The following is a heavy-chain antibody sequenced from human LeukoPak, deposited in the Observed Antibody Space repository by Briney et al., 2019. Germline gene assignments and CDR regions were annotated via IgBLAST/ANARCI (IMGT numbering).Heavy chain of an antibody. CDR3: ARGRGSYWGWNYYYGMDV. J-gene: IGHJ6*02. CDR1: GYTFTSYD. CDR2: MNPNSGNT. Sequence: ASVNVSFKASGYTFTSYDINWVRQATGQGLEWMGWMNPNSGNTGYAQKFQGRVTMTRNTSISTAYMQLSSLRSEDTAVYYCARGRGSYWGWNYYYGMDVWGQGTTVTVSS. D-gene: IGHD1-26*01. V-gene: IGHV1-8*01.